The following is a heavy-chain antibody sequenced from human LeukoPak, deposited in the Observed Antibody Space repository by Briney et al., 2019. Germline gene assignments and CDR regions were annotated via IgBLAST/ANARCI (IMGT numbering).Heavy chain of an antibody. Sequence: GESLQISCKGSGYRFTSYWIGWVRQMPGKGLEWMGIIYPGDSDTRYSPSFQGQVTISADKSISTAYLQWSSLKASDTAMYYCARHVTAMVDPVDYYYMDIWGKGTTVTVSS. J-gene: IGHJ6*03. CDR1: GYRFTSYW. CDR2: IYPGDSDT. CDR3: ARHVTAMVDPVDYYYMDI. V-gene: IGHV5-51*01. D-gene: IGHD5-18*01.